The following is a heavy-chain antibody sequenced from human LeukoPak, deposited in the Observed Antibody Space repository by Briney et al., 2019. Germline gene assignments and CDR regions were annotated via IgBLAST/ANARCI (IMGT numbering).Heavy chain of an antibody. CDR3: ARGLGIAAAGTIDYYYMDV. CDR1: GYTFTSYD. Sequence: ASVKVSCKASGYTFTSYDINWVRQATGQGLEWMGWMNPNSGNTGYAQKFQGRVTITRNTSISTAYMELSSLGSEDTAVYYCARGLGIAAAGTIDYYYMDVWGKGTTVTVSS. J-gene: IGHJ6*03. V-gene: IGHV1-8*03. D-gene: IGHD6-13*01. CDR2: MNPNSGNT.